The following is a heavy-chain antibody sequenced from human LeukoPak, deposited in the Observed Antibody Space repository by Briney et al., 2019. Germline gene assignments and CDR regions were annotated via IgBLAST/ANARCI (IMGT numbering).Heavy chain of an antibody. CDR2: ISYDGSNK. CDR3: ARAPGGFHGDYSPIAY. Sequence: PGGSLRLSCAASGFTFSSYAMHWVRQAPGKGLEWVAVISYDGSNKYYADSVKGRFTISRDNSQNTPYLQMNSLRADETAMYYCARAPGGFHGDYSPIAYWGQGTLVTVSS. J-gene: IGHJ4*02. V-gene: IGHV3-30-3*01. D-gene: IGHD4-17*01. CDR1: GFTFSSYA.